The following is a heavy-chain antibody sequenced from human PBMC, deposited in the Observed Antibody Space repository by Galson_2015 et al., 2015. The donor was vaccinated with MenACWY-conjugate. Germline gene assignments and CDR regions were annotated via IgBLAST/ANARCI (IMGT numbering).Heavy chain of an antibody. V-gene: IGHV3-30*01. J-gene: IGHJ6*04. Sequence: SLRLSCAASGFTFSPYRMHWVRQAPGKGLEWVTLISFDGSNKYYADSVKGRFTISRDNSKHTLYLQMNSLRAEDTAVYYCARGRGSLYFYMMDVWGKGTTVTVSS. CDR1: GFTFSPYR. CDR2: ISFDGSNK. D-gene: IGHD3-10*01. CDR3: ARGRGSLYFYMMDV.